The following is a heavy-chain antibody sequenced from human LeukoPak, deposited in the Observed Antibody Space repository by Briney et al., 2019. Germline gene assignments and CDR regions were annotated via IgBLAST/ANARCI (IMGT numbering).Heavy chain of an antibody. J-gene: IGHJ3*02. CDR1: GFTVSSNY. V-gene: IGHV3-66*01. CDR3: ARALDAFDI. CDR2: INTGDRT. Sequence: GGSLRLSCVASGFTVSSNYMSWVRQAPGKGLEWVSVINTGDRTFYADSVKGRFTISRDNSKNTLYLQMNSLRAEDAAVYYCARALDAFDIWGQGTMVTVSS.